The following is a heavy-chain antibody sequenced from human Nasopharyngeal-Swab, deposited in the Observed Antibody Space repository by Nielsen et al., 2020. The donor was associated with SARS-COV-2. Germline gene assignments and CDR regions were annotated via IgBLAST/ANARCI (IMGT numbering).Heavy chain of an antibody. V-gene: IGHV4-59*01. D-gene: IGHD6-6*01. J-gene: IGHJ6*02. CDR2: IYYSGST. Sequence: WIRQPPGKGLEWIGYIYYSGSTNYNPSLKSRVTISVDTSKNQFSLKPSSVTAADTAVYYCARGRGVAARRDYYYYGMDVWGQGTTVTVSS. CDR3: ARGRGVAARRDYYYYGMDV.